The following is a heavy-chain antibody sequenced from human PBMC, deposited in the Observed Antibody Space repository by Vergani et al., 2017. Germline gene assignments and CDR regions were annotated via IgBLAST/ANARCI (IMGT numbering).Heavy chain of an antibody. V-gene: IGHV1-69*04. J-gene: IGHJ6*02. Sequence: QVQLVQSGAEVKKPGSSVKVSCKASGGTFSSYAISWVRQAPGQGLEWMGRIIPILGIANYAQKFQGRVTMTADKSTSTAYMELSSLRSEDTAVYYCARXGAVVVVITTYYYYGMDVWGQGTTVTVSS. CDR2: IIPILGIA. D-gene: IGHD3-22*01. CDR1: GGTFSSYA. CDR3: ARXGAVVVVITTYYYYGMDV.